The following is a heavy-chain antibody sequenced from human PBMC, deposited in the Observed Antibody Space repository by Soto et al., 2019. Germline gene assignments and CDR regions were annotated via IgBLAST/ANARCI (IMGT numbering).Heavy chain of an antibody. CDR1: GTFFGSSA. J-gene: IGHJ4*02. CDR2: IIPACQSA. D-gene: IGHD6-13*01. V-gene: IGHV1-69*01. CDR3: ARVSNAYSNPDYFDH. Sequence: QVQLVQSGAEVRKPGSSVKVSCKASGTFFGSSAITWVRQAPGQGLEWLGGIIPACQSADYAQRFKDRRTITADEPTSTVYMELSSLVSEDTAVYFCARVSNAYSNPDYFDHWGQGTQVSVSS.